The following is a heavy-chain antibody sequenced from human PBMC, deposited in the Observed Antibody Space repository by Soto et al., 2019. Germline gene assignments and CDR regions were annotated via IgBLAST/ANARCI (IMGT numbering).Heavy chain of an antibody. CDR2: ITYSGGP. CDR1: GGSISTYY. V-gene: IGHV4-59*01. CDR3: ATFPDRIAAAGTFFDY. J-gene: IGHJ4*02. Sequence: SETLSLTCTVSGGSISTYYWSWIRQPPGKGLEWIGYITYSGGPTYNPSLKSRVTISVDTSKKFSLNLTSVTAADTAVYYCATFPDRIAAAGTFFDYWGQGTLVTVSS. D-gene: IGHD6-13*01.